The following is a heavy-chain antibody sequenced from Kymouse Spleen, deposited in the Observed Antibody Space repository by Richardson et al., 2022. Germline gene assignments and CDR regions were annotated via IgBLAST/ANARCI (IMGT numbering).Heavy chain of an antibody. D-gene: IGHD6-19*01. J-gene: IGHJ5*02. CDR1: GFTFSSYG. V-gene: IGHV3-30*18. CDR3: AKDGTVAANWFDP. CDR2: ISYDGSNK. Sequence: QVQLVESGGGVVQPGRSLRLSCAASGFTFSSYGMHWVRQAPGKGLEWVAVISYDGSNKYYADSVKGRFTISRDNSKNTLYLQMNSLRAEDTAVYYCAKDGTVAANWFDPWGQGTLVTVSS.